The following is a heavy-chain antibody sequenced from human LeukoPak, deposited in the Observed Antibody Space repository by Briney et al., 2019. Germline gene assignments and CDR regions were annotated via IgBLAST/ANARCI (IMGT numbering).Heavy chain of an antibody. CDR1: GFTFSSYA. CDR2: VSGSGDRT. J-gene: IGHJ4*02. CDR3: AKGYSSGWYSTLDY. Sequence: GGSLRLSCVASGFTFSSYAMSWVRQAPGKGLEWVSVVSGSGDRTYYADSVKGRFTISRDNSKNTLYLQMNSLRAGDTALYYCAKGYSSGWYSTLDYWGQGTLVTVSS. D-gene: IGHD6-19*01. V-gene: IGHV3-23*01.